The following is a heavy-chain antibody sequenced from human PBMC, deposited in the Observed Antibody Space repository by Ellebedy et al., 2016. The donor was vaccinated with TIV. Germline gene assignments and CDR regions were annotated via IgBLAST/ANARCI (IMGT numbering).Heavy chain of an antibody. V-gene: IGHV3-48*02. CDR1: GFTFSSYT. Sequence: GESLKISCAGSGFTFSSYTMDWVRQAPGKGLEWVAYISGGSNSIYYADSVKGRFTISRDNAKNSLYLQMNSLRDEDTAVYYCVRDWYSSSGYWYFDRWGRGTLVNVSS. CDR2: ISGGSNSI. CDR3: VRDWYSSSGYWYFDR. J-gene: IGHJ2*01. D-gene: IGHD6-6*01.